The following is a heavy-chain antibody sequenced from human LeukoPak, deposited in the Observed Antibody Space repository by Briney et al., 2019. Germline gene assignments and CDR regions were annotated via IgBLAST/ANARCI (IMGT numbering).Heavy chain of an antibody. CDR1: GGTFSSYA. CDR2: IIPIFGTA. V-gene: IGHV1-69*13. J-gene: IGHJ4*02. Sequence: SVKVSCKASGGTFSSYAISWVRQAPGQGLEWMGGIIPIFGTANYAQKFQGRVTITADESTSTAYMELSSLRSEDTAVYYCARGIWNSGLYGPYYFDYWGQGTLVTVSS. D-gene: IGHD1/OR15-1a*01. CDR3: ARGIWNSGLYGPYYFDY.